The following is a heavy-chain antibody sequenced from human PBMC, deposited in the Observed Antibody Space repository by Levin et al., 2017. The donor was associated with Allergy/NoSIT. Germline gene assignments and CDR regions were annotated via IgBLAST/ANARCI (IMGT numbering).Heavy chain of an antibody. J-gene: IGHJ4*02. CDR1: GGSFSGYY. V-gene: IGHV4-34*01. Sequence: SETLSLTCAVYGGSFSGYYWSWIRQPPGKGLEWIGEINHSGSTNYNPSLKSRVTISVDTSKNQFPLKLSSVTAADTAVYYCARDPYYGSGHFDYWGQGTLVTVSS. CDR2: INHSGST. D-gene: IGHD3-10*01. CDR3: ARDPYYGSGHFDY.